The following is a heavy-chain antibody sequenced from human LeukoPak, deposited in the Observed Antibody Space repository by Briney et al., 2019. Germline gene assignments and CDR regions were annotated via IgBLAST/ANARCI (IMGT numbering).Heavy chain of an antibody. D-gene: IGHD1-26*01. CDR3: ARKVVGATNFDY. CDR1: GGTFSSYA. CDR2: IIPIFGTA. Sequence: AASVKVSCKASGGTFSSYAISWVRQAPGQGLEWMGGIIPIFGTANYAQKFQGRVTITADESTSTAYMELSSLRSEDTAVYYCARKVVGATNFDYWGQGTLVTVSS. J-gene: IGHJ4*02. V-gene: IGHV1-69*01.